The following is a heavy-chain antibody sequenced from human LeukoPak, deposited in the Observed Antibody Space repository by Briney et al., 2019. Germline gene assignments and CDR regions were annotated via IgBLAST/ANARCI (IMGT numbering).Heavy chain of an antibody. D-gene: IGHD3-22*01. V-gene: IGHV4-34*01. CDR3: ARGVARTYYSDTSGYAAADY. CDR2: INHSGST. Sequence: SETLSLTCAVYGESFSGYYWSWIRQPPGKGLEWIGEINHSGSTNYNPSLKSRVTISVDTSKKQFSLKLSSVTAADTAVYYCARGVARTYYSDTSGYAAADYWGQGTLVTVSS. J-gene: IGHJ4*02. CDR1: GESFSGYY.